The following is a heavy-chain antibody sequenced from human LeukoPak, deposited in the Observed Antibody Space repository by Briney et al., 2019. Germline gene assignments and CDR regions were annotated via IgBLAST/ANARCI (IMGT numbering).Heavy chain of an antibody. Sequence: PGGSLRLSCAASGFTFSSYSMNWVRQAPGKGLEWVSSISSSSSYIYYADSVKGRFTISRDNAKNSLYLQMNSLRAEDTAVYYCARDRRDFWSGYYVYFDYWGQGTLVTVSS. CDR2: ISSSSSYI. J-gene: IGHJ4*02. D-gene: IGHD3-3*01. CDR3: ARDRRDFWSGYYVYFDY. CDR1: GFTFSSYS. V-gene: IGHV3-21*01.